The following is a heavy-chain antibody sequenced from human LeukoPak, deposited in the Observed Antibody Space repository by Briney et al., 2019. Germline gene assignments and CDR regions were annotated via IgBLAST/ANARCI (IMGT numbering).Heavy chain of an antibody. CDR1: GFTFSSYG. J-gene: IGHJ1*01. V-gene: IGHV3-30*18. D-gene: IGHD4-17*01. CDR2: ISYDGSNK. CDR3: AKGYEEAYGDYPYEYFQH. Sequence: GGSLRLSCAASGFTFSSYGMHWVRQAPGKGLEWVAVISYDGSNKYYADSVKGRFTISRDNSKNTLYLQMNSLRAEDTAVYYCAKGYEEAYGDYPYEYFQHWGQSTLVTVSS.